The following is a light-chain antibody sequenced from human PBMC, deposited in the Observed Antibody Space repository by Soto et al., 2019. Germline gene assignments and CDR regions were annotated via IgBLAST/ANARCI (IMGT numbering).Light chain of an antibody. CDR1: SSNIGAGYD. V-gene: IGLV1-40*01. CDR2: GNS. J-gene: IGLJ1*01. CDR3: QSYDSSLSGSDV. Sequence: QSVLTQPPSVSGAPGQRVTISFTGSSSNIGAGYDVHWYQQLPGTAPKLLIYGNSNRPSGVPDRFSGSKSGTSASPAITGLQAEVESDYYCQSYDSSLSGSDVFGTGTKVTVL.